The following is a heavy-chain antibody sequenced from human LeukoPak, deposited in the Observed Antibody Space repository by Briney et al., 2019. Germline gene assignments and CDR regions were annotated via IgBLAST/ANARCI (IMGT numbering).Heavy chain of an antibody. CDR1: GGSISSYY. Sequence: PSETLSLTCTVSGGSISSYYWSWIRQPPGKGLEWIGYRYYSGSTNYNPSLKSRVTISVDTSKNQFSLKLSSVTAADTAVYYCARGRLIDYYFDYWGQGTLVTVSS. J-gene: IGHJ4*02. D-gene: IGHD3-16*01. V-gene: IGHV4-59*01. CDR2: RYYSGST. CDR3: ARGRLIDYYFDY.